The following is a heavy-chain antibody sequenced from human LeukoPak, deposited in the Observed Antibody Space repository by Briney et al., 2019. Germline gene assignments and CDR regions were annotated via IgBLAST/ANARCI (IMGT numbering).Heavy chain of an antibody. CDR2: IIPILGIA. D-gene: IGHD3-3*01. CDR3: ARDAPRSGSIARFDY. CDR1: GGTFSSYA. V-gene: IGHV1-69*04. J-gene: IGHJ4*02. Sequence: SVKVSCTASGGTFSSYAISWVRQAPGQGLEWMGRIIPILGIANYAQKFQGRVTITADKSTSTAYMELSSLRSDDTAVYYCARDAPRSGSIARFDYWGQGTLVTVSS.